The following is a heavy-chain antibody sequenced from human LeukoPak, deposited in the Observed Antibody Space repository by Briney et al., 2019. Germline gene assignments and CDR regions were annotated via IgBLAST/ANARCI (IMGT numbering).Heavy chain of an antibody. Sequence: GGSLRLSCAASGFTFCNYGIHWVRQAPGKGLEWVAVISYDGSIKYYADSVKGRFTISRDNSKNTLYLQMNSLTAEDTAVYYCAKETNQFRTAAAGGMIDYWGRGTLVTVSS. CDR1: GFTFCNYG. D-gene: IGHD6-13*01. V-gene: IGHV3-30*18. CDR2: ISYDGSIK. CDR3: AKETNQFRTAAAGGMIDY. J-gene: IGHJ4*02.